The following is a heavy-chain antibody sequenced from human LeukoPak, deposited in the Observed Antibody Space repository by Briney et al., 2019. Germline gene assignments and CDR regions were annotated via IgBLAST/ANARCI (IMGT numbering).Heavy chain of an antibody. CDR3: AFRGVSDDFDY. V-gene: IGHV1-3*01. CDR2: INAGNGNT. Sequence: ASVNLSFNSAGYTFTSYAMHLVRHAPGQRLGGMGWINAGNGNTKYSQKFQGRVTITRDTSASTAYMELSSLRSEDTAMYYCAFRGVSDDFDYWGQGTLVTVSS. CDR1: GYTFTSYA. J-gene: IGHJ4*02. D-gene: IGHD3-10*01.